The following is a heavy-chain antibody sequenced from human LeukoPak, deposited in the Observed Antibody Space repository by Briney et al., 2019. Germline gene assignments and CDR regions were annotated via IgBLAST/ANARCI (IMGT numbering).Heavy chain of an antibody. V-gene: IGHV3-33*01. CDR1: GFNFSRNG. CDR2: IWFGGSNK. J-gene: IGHJ3*02. Sequence: TGGSLRLSCAASGFNFSRNGIHWVRQAPGKGLEWVAVIWFGGSNKYYADSVKGRFTISRDNSKNKLYLQMNSLRAEDTAAYYCARDRYSGSYGGFDIWGQGTMVTVS. CDR3: ARDRYSGSYGGFDI. D-gene: IGHD1-26*01.